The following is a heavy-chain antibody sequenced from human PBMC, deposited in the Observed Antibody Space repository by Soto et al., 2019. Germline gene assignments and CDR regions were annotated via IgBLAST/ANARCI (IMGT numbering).Heavy chain of an antibody. V-gene: IGHV1-69*06. CDR1: GGTFSSYA. Sequence: QVQLVQSGAEVKKPGSSVKVSCKASGGTFSSYAISWVRQAPGQGLEWMGGIIPIFGTANYAQKFQGRVTITADKSTSTVYMELSSMRAEDTAVYYCARVDYGKKEGDYWGQGTLVTVSS. J-gene: IGHJ4*02. D-gene: IGHD4-17*01. CDR2: IIPIFGTA. CDR3: ARVDYGKKEGDY.